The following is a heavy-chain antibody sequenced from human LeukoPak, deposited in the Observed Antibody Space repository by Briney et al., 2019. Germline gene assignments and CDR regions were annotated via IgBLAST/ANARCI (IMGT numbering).Heavy chain of an antibody. CDR1: GYTFTGSY. Sequence: ASVKVSCKASGYTFTGSYIHWVRQAPGQGLEWMGWINPNSGGTNYAQKFQGRVTMTRDTSISTAYMELSRLRSDDTAVYYCARGWGPGSSSDFDYWGQGTLVTVSS. CDR2: INPNSGGT. CDR3: ARGWGPGSSSDFDY. V-gene: IGHV1-2*02. D-gene: IGHD6-6*01. J-gene: IGHJ4*02.